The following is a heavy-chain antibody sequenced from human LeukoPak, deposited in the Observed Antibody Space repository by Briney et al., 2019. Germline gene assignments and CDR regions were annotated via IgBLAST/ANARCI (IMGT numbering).Heavy chain of an antibody. V-gene: IGHV3-7*01. Sequence: GGSLRLSCAASGFTFSSYGMHWVRQAPGKGLDWVANIKEDGSDKNYVDSVKGRFTISRDNTKNSLYLHMNSLRAEDTAFYYCVRVASFDGSGYRHFDNWGQGILVIVSS. CDR3: VRVASFDGSGYRHFDN. D-gene: IGHD3-22*01. CDR1: GFTFSSYG. J-gene: IGHJ4*02. CDR2: IKEDGSDK.